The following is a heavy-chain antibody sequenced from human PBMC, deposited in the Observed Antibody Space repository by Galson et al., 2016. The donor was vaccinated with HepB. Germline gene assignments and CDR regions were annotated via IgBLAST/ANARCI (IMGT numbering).Heavy chain of an antibody. D-gene: IGHD4-23*01. CDR1: GVSVKSTY. CDR3: AARTTDYGGVGRLRF. CDR2: IYKNGST. Sequence: SLSLSCAASGVSVKSTYMTCVRQAPGKGLEWGSIIYKNGSTYYADSVKGRFTIPRDNSWNTVYLQMNTLSPEDTAVYYCAARTTDYGGVGRLRFWGQGTLVTVSS. J-gene: IGHJ4*02. V-gene: IGHV3-66*01.